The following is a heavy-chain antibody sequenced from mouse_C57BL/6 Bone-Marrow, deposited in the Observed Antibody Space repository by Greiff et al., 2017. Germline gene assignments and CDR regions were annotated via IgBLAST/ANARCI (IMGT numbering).Heavy chain of an antibody. J-gene: IGHJ4*01. CDR2: IYPGDGDT. V-gene: IGHV1-82*01. Sequence: VQLVESGPELVKPGASVKISCKASGYAFSSSWMNWVKQRPGKGLEWIGRIYPGDGDTNYNGKFKGKATLTADKSSSTAYMQLSSLTSEDSAVYFCARIPHYYGSSLYAMDYWGQGTSVTVSS. D-gene: IGHD1-1*01. CDR1: GYAFSSSW. CDR3: ARIPHYYGSSLYAMDY.